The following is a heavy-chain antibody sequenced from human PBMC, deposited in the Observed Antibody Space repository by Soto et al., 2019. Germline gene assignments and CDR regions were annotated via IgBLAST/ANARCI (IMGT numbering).Heavy chain of an antibody. V-gene: IGHV1-46*01. CDR3: ARDPLGYCSGGSCYSGGVWFDP. CDR1: GYTFTSYY. Sequence: ASVKVSCKASGYTFTSYYMHWVRQAPGRGLEWMGIINPSGGSTSYAQKFQGRVTMTRDTSTSTVYMELSSLRSEDTAVYYCARDPLGYCSGGSCYSGGVWFDPWGQGTLVTVSS. CDR2: INPSGGST. D-gene: IGHD2-15*01. J-gene: IGHJ5*02.